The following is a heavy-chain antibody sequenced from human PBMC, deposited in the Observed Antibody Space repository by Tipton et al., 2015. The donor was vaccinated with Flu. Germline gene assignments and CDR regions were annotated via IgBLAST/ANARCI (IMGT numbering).Heavy chain of an antibody. CDR1: GFTFSSYW. V-gene: IGHV3-74*01. Sequence: SLRLSCAASGFTFSSYWMHWVRQAPGKGLVWVSRIDSEGITTSYADSVKGRFTISRDNAKNTLYLQMNSLRAVDTAVYYCARVQVLWALIDYWGQGTLVTVSS. D-gene: IGHD1-26*01. J-gene: IGHJ4*02. CDR2: IDSEGITT. CDR3: ARVQVLWALIDY.